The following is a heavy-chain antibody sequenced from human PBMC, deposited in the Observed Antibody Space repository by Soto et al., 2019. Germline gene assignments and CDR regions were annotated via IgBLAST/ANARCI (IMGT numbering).Heavy chain of an antibody. D-gene: IGHD3-10*01. Sequence: EVQLLESGGGLVQPGGSLRLSCAASGFTFSSYAMSWVRQAPGKGLEWVSAISGSGGSTYYADSVKGRFTISRDNSKNTLYLQMNSLRAEDTAVYYCAKDRGYYYGSGSPNEGDWFDPWGQGTLVTVSS. V-gene: IGHV3-23*01. CDR2: ISGSGGST. CDR3: AKDRGYYYGSGSPNEGDWFDP. CDR1: GFTFSSYA. J-gene: IGHJ5*02.